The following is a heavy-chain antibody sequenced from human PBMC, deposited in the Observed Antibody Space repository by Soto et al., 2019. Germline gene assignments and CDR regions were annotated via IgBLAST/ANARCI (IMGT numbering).Heavy chain of an antibody. Sequence: GGSLRLSCAASGFTFSSYGMHWVRQAPGKGLEWVAVIWYDGSNKYYADSVKGRFTISRDNSKNTLYLQMNSLRAEDTAVYYCARGGSYYDFWSDFRIRVGFDYWGQGTLVTVSS. V-gene: IGHV3-33*01. CDR1: GFTFSSYG. CDR3: ARGGSYYDFWSDFRIRVGFDY. CDR2: IWYDGSNK. J-gene: IGHJ4*02. D-gene: IGHD3-3*01.